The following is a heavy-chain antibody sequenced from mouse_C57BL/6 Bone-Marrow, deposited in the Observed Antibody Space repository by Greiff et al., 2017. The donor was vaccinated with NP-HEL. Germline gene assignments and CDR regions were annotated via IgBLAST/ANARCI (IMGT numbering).Heavy chain of an antibody. CDR3: ARDGYYPFAY. D-gene: IGHD2-3*01. CDR2: ISTGGGST. Sequence: EVQRVESGGGLVQPGGSLKLSCAASGFTFSDYYMYWVRQTPEKRLEWVAYISTGGGSTYYPVTVKGRFTISRDNAKNTLYLQMSRLKSEDTAMYYCARDGYYPFAYWGQGTLVTVSA. CDR1: GFTFSDYY. V-gene: IGHV5-12*01. J-gene: IGHJ3*01.